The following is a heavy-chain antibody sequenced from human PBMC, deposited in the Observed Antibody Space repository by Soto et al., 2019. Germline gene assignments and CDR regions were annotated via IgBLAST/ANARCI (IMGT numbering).Heavy chain of an antibody. D-gene: IGHD3-3*01. V-gene: IGHV1-46*03. CDR1: GYTFTSYY. J-gene: IGHJ5*02. CDR2: INPSGGST. Sequence: ASVKVSCKASGYTFTSYYMHWVRQAPGQGLEWMGIINPSGGSTSYAQKFQGRVTMTRDTSTSTVYMELSSLRSEDTAVYYCARAGWIFGVDFNWFDPWGQGTLVTAPQ. CDR3: ARAGWIFGVDFNWFDP.